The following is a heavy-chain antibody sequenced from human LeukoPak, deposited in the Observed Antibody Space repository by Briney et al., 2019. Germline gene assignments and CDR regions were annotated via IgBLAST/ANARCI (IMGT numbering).Heavy chain of an antibody. CDR2: IWYDGSNK. D-gene: IGHD3-22*01. J-gene: IGHJ3*02. Sequence: PGGSLRLSCAASGFTSSSYGMHWVRQAPGKGLEWVAVIWYDGSNKYYADSVKGRFTISRDNSKNTLYLQMNSLRAEDTAVYYCARGIGTSYDSSRDAFDIWGQGTMVTVSS. CDR1: GFTSSSYG. V-gene: IGHV3-33*01. CDR3: ARGIGTSYDSSRDAFDI.